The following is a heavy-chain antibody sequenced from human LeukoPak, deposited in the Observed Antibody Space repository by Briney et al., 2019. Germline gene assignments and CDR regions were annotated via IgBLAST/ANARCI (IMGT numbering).Heavy chain of an antibody. J-gene: IGHJ6*03. Sequence: PGGSLRLSCAASGFTFSSYSMNWVRQAPGKGLEWVSFISSSSSYIYYADSMKGRFTISRDNAKNSLYLQMNSLRAEDTAVYYCATGVLRYFDWLPGLDYYYYMDVWGKGTTVTISS. D-gene: IGHD3-9*01. CDR2: ISSSSSYI. CDR3: ATGVLRYFDWLPGLDYYYYMDV. V-gene: IGHV3-21*01. CDR1: GFTFSSYS.